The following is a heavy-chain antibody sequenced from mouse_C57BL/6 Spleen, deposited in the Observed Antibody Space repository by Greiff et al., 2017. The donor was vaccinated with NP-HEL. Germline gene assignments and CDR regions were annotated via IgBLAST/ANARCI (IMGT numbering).Heavy chain of an antibody. V-gene: IGHV1-20*01. CDR3: ARWAYYGSPWFAY. CDR1: GYSFTGYF. D-gene: IGHD1-1*01. CDR2: INPYNGDT. J-gene: IGHJ3*01. Sequence: EVQLQESGPELVKPGDSVKISCKASGYSFTGYFMNWVMQSHGKSLEWIGRINPYNGDTFYNQKFKGKATLTVDKSSSTAHMELRSLTSEDSAVYYCARWAYYGSPWFAYWGQGTLVTVSA.